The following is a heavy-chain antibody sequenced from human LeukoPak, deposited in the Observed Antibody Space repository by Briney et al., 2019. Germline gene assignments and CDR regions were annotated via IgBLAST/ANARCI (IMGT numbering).Heavy chain of an antibody. CDR2: MQYDGSEE. CDR1: GFSFSTYG. J-gene: IGHJ4*02. D-gene: IGHD2-2*01. Sequence: PGGSLRLSCAASGFSFSTYGMHWVRQAPGKGLEWVTFMQYDGSEEYYADSVKGRFTISRDSSKNTLYLRMDSLRGEDTAVYYCAGKAAAYYFVYWGQGTLVTVSS. CDR3: AGKAAAYYFVY. V-gene: IGHV3-30*02.